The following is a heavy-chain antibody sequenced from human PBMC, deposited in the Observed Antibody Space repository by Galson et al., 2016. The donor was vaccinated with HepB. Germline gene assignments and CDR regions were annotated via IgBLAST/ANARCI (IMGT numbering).Heavy chain of an antibody. J-gene: IGHJ4*02. CDR3: AKDHGYFGSGSHHY. Sequence: SLRLSCAASGFIFNSYGMHWVRQAPGKGLEWVAVISYDGSNKYYADSAKGRFTISRDNSKNTLYLQMNSLRAEDTALYYCAKDHGYFGSGSHHYWGQGTLVTVSS. CDR1: GFIFNSYG. V-gene: IGHV3-30*18. CDR2: ISYDGSNK. D-gene: IGHD3-10*01.